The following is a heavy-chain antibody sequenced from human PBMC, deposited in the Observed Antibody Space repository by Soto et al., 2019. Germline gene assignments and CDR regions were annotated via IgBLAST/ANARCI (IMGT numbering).Heavy chain of an antibody. CDR3: AKAFGDWYPFEK. V-gene: IGHV3-23*01. Sequence: GGSLRLSCVASGFTFGSYAMTWVRRAPGKGLEWVSTINDNGNLRYYAESVRGRFTISRDNSKDTLYLQLNNLRAEDSARYYCAKAFGDWYPFEKWGLGALVTVS. D-gene: IGHD2-21*02. CDR1: GFTFGSYA. CDR2: INDNGNLR. J-gene: IGHJ4*02.